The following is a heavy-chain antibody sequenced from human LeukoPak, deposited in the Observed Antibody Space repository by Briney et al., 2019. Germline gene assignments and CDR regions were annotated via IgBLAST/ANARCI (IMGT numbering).Heavy chain of an antibody. V-gene: IGHV1-58*02. J-gene: IGHJ4*02. D-gene: IGHD3-22*01. Sequence: SVKVSCKASGFTFTSSAMQWVRQARGQRLEWIGWIVVGSGNTNYAQKFQERVTITRDMSTSTAYMELSSLGSEDTAVYYCAADPGGIYYDSSGPNLDYWGQGTLVTVSS. CDR1: GFTFTSSA. CDR2: IVVGSGNT. CDR3: AADPGGIYYDSSGPNLDY.